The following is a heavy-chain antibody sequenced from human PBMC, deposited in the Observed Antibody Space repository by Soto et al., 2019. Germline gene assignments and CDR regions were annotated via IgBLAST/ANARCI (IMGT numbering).Heavy chain of an antibody. Sequence: GESLRLSCAASGFTFTIYTMNWVRQAPGKGLEWESTISSSSDDIYHSDPMKGRLTITRDNATNSLFLDMNTLTGEDTAVYYFVRGRVYATGLREFWGQGTLVTVS. CDR1: GFTFTIYT. CDR2: ISSSSDDI. V-gene: IGHV3-21*06. J-gene: IGHJ4*02. CDR3: VRGRVYATGLREF. D-gene: IGHD5-12*01.